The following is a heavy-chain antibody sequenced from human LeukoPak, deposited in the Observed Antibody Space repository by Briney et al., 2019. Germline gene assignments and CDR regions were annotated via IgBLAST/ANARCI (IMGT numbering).Heavy chain of an antibody. D-gene: IGHD2-8*01. J-gene: IGHJ5*02. CDR1: GFTVRSNY. CDR2: IYTGGGT. CDR3: ASNGYPSGWFDP. Sequence: GGSLRLSCAASGFTVRSNYMSWVRQAPGKGLEWVSVIYTGGGTYYADSVKGRFTLSRDNSKNTVYLQMNTLRAEDTAVDYCASNGYPSGWFDPWGRGTLVTVSS. V-gene: IGHV3-53*01.